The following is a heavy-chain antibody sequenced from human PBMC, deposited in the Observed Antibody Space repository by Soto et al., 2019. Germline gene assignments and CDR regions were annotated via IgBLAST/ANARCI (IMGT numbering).Heavy chain of an antibody. Sequence: PGGSLRLSCAASGFTFSSYAMSWVRQAPGKGLEWVSAISGSGGSTYYADSVKGRFTISRDNSKNTLYLQMNSLRAEDTAVYYCAAGRFLEWLLPFDYWGQGTLVTVSS. V-gene: IGHV3-23*01. CDR3: AAGRFLEWLLPFDY. CDR1: GFTFSSYA. CDR2: ISGSGGST. D-gene: IGHD3-3*01. J-gene: IGHJ4*02.